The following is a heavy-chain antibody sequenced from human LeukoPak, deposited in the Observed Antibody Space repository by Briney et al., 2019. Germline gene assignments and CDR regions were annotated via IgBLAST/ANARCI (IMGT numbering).Heavy chain of an antibody. CDR3: ARDRDTQYYFDY. Sequence: PSGGSLRLSCAASGFTFSSYAMHWVRQAPGKGLEWVAVISYDGSNKYYADSVKGRFTISRDNSKNTLYLQMNSLRAEDTAVYYCARDRDTQYYFDYWGQGTLVTVSS. CDR2: ISYDGSNK. V-gene: IGHV3-30*04. J-gene: IGHJ4*02. CDR1: GFTFSSYA. D-gene: IGHD5-18*01.